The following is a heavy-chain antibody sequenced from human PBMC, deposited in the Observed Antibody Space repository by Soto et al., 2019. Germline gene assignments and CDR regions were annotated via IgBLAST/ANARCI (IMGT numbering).Heavy chain of an antibody. CDR3: AKTRGAMIYAISVYGMDV. CDR1: GFTFSSFA. CDR2: ISGSADST. V-gene: IGHV3-23*01. J-gene: IGHJ6*02. Sequence: EVQLLESGGGLVQPGGSLRLSCASSGFTFSSFALNWVRQAPGKGLEWVSIISGSADSTFYADSVKGRFTISRDNSKNMLSLQINSLRAEDTAVYYCAKTRGAMIYAISVYGMDVWGQGTTVTVSS. D-gene: IGHD2-8*01.